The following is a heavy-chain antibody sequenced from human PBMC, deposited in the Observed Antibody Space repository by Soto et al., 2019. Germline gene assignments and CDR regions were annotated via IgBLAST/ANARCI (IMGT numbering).Heavy chain of an antibody. Sequence: GASVKVPCKASGGTFSSYAISWVRQAPGQGLEWMGGIIPIFGTANYAQKFQGRVTITADESTSTAYMELSSLRSEDTAVYYCASDTYYDFWSGHPLTVYYYYGMDVWGQGTTVTVSS. CDR1: GGTFSSYA. CDR2: IIPIFGTA. CDR3: ASDTYYDFWSGHPLTVYYYYGMDV. V-gene: IGHV1-69*13. J-gene: IGHJ6*02. D-gene: IGHD3-3*01.